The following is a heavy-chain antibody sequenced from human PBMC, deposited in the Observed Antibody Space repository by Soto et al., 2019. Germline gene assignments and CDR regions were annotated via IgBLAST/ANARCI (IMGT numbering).Heavy chain of an antibody. J-gene: IGHJ3*02. Sequence: GGSMRLSCAASGFTFSSHSMNWVRQAPGKGLEWVSSISSTSRYIYYADSVKGRVTISRDNAKNSLDLQMNSLRAEDTAVYYCARDRVNWNYGAFDIWGQGTMVTVSS. CDR1: GFTFSSHS. D-gene: IGHD1-7*01. CDR3: ARDRVNWNYGAFDI. V-gene: IGHV3-21*01. CDR2: ISSTSRYI.